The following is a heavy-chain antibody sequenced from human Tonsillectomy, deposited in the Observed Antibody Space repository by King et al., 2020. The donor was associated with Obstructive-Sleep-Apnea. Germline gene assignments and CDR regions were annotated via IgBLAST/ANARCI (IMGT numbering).Heavy chain of an antibody. CDR2: IDPSDSYT. J-gene: IGHJ4*02. D-gene: IGHD3-22*01. CDR1: GYSFTTYW. CDR3: ARLFYDSSGLDY. Sequence: VQLVESGAEVKKPGESLRISCKGSGYSFTTYWINWVRQMPGKGLEWMGRIDPSDSYTNYSPSFQGHVTISADKSISTAYLQWSSLKASDTAMYYCARLFYDSSGLDYWGQGTLVTVSS. V-gene: IGHV5-10-1*03.